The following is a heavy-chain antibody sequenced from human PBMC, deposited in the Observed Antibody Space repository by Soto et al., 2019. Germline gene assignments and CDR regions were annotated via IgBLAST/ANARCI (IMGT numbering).Heavy chain of an antibody. CDR3: ATEWWDQRSTMVL. CDR1: GGSFSGYY. Sequence: QVQLQQWGAGLLKPSETLSLTCAVYGGSFSGYYWSWIRQPPGKGLEWMGEINHSGSTNYNPSLRSRVTISVDTSKKQFSLKLSSVTAAETAVYYWATEWWDQRSTMVLGGQGTLVTVSS. J-gene: IGHJ4*02. D-gene: IGHD2-15*01. V-gene: IGHV4-34*01. CDR2: INHSGST.